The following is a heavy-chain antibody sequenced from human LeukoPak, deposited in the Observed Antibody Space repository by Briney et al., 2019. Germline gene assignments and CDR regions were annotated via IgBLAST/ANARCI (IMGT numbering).Heavy chain of an antibody. J-gene: IGHJ4*02. CDR3: ANGGASGALDY. D-gene: IGHD7-27*01. Sequence: ASVKVSCKASGYISTSYGISWVRPAPGQGLEWMGWISAYNGNTNYAQKPQGRVTMTTDTSTIAAYMVLRSLRSVDTAVYYCANGGASGALDYWGQGTLVTVSS. CDR1: GYISTSYG. CDR2: ISAYNGNT. V-gene: IGHV1-18*01.